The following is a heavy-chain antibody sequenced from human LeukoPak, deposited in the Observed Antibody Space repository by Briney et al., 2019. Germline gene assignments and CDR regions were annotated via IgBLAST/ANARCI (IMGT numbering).Heavy chain of an antibody. CDR3: ARVVADSSGWETLDY. CDR2: INPSGGTT. Sequence: ASVKVSCKASGYTFTSFGISWVRQAPGQGLEWMGIINPSGGTTSPAQKFQGRVTMTRETSTSTVYMELSSLRSEDTAVYYCARVVADSSGWETLDYWGQGTLVTVSS. CDR1: GYTFTSFG. D-gene: IGHD6-19*01. J-gene: IGHJ4*02. V-gene: IGHV1-46*01.